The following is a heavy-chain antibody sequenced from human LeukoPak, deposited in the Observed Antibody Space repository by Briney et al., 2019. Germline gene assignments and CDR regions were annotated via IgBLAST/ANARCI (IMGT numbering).Heavy chain of an antibody. CDR2: ISSSSSYI. CDR1: GFTFSSYS. D-gene: IGHD6-13*01. CDR3: ARDPTYSSSWFDY. V-gene: IGHV3-21*01. Sequence: PGGSLRLSCAASGFTFSSYSMNWVRQAPGKGLEWVSSISSSSSYIYYADSVKGRFTISRDNAKNSLYLQMNSLRAEDTAVYYCARDPTYSSSWFDYWGQGTLVTVSS. J-gene: IGHJ4*02.